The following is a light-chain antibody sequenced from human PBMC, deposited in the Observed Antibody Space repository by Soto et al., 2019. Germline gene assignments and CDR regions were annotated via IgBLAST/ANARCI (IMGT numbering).Light chain of an antibody. CDR2: EVS. V-gene: IGLV2-8*01. J-gene: IGLJ2*01. CDR1: SSDIGGYNC. Sequence: QSALTQTPSASGSPGQSVTISCTGTSSDIGGYNCVSWYQHHPGKAPKLMISEVSKRPSGVPDRFSGSKSGNTASLTVSGLQAEDEADYYCASYAGNNNVVFGGGTKLTVL. CDR3: ASYAGNNNVV.